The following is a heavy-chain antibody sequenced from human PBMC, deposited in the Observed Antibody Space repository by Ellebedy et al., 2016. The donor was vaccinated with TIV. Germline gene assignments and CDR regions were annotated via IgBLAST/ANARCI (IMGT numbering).Heavy chain of an antibody. CDR2: IYPGDSDS. Sequence: GESLKISCKGSGYNFISYWIGWVRQMPGKGLEWMGIIYPGDSDSRYRPSFQGQVTISADKSISTAYLQWSSLKASDTAMYYCARQLVGATDYWGQGTLVTVSS. CDR3: ARQLVGATDY. J-gene: IGHJ4*02. CDR1: GYNFISYW. D-gene: IGHD1-26*01. V-gene: IGHV5-51*01.